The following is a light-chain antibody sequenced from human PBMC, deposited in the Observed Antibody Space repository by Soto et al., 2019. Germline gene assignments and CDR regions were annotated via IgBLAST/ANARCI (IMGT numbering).Light chain of an antibody. V-gene: IGKV3-11*01. CDR1: QSVSSY. CDR3: QQRSNWRST. J-gene: IGKJ5*01. Sequence: EIVLTQSPATLFLSPGERATLSCRASQSVSSYLAWSQQKPGQAPRLLIYDASNRATGVPARFSGSGSGTDFTLTISSLEPEDFAVYYCQQRSNWRSTFGQGTRLEIK. CDR2: DAS.